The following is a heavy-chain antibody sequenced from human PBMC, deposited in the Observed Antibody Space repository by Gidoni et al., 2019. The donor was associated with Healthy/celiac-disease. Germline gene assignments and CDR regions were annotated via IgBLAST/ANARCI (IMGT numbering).Heavy chain of an antibody. V-gene: IGHV3-9*01. D-gene: IGHD4-4*01. Sequence: EVQQVESGGGLVQPGRSLRLSCAASGFTFDAYAMHWVRQAPGKGLEWVSGISWNSGSIGYADSVKGRFTISRDNAKNSLYRKMNRLRDEDTALYYCAKVGSNYEGGYFDYWGQGTLVTVSS. CDR1: GFTFDAYA. J-gene: IGHJ4*02. CDR3: AKVGSNYEGGYFDY. CDR2: ISWNSGSI.